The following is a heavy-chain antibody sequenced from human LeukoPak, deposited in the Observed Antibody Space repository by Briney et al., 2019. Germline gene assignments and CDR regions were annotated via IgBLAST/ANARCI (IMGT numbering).Heavy chain of an antibody. J-gene: IGHJ4*02. Sequence: SETLSLTCTVSGGSISSYYWSWIRQPPGKGLEWIGYIYYSGSTNYNPSLKSRVTISVDTSKNQFSLKLSSVTAADTAVYYCTRFYKGRDGYNLGYYFDYWGKGTLVTVSS. V-gene: IGHV4-59*01. CDR2: IYYSGST. CDR3: TRFYKGRDGYNLGYYFDY. D-gene: IGHD5-24*01. CDR1: GGSISSYY.